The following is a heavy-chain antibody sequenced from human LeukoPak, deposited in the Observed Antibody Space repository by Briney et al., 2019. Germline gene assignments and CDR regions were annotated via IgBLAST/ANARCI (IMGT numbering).Heavy chain of an antibody. J-gene: IGHJ4*02. D-gene: IGHD1-26*01. V-gene: IGHV3-21*01. CDR1: GFTFSSYS. CDR3: ARVRGRGSQASFDY. Sequence: GGSLRLSCAASGFTFSSYSMNWVRQAPGKGLGWVSSISSSSSYIYYADSVKGLFTIPRDNAKNSLYLKMNSLRAEDTAVYYCARVRGRGSQASFDYWGQGTLVTVSS. CDR2: ISSSSSYI.